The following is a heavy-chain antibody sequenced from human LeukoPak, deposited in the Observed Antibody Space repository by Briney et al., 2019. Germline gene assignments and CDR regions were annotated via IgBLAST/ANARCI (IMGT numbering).Heavy chain of an antibody. CDR3: ARVYAARNDNWFDP. D-gene: IGHD6-6*01. Sequence: ASVKVSCKASGYTFTSYGISWVRQAPGQGLEWMGWISAYNGNTNYAQKLQGRVTMTTDTSTSTAYMELRSLRSDDTAVYYCARVYAARNDNWFDPWGQGTLVTVSS. CDR1: GYTFTSYG. CDR2: ISAYNGNT. V-gene: IGHV1-18*01. J-gene: IGHJ5*02.